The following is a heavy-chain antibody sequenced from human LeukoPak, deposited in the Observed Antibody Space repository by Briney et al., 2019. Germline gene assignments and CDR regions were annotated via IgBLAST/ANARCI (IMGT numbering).Heavy chain of an antibody. CDR3: ARDLVEWLQKNHDAFDI. CDR1: GGTFSSYA. D-gene: IGHD5-24*01. V-gene: IGHV1-69*13. Sequence: VASVKVSCKASGGTFSSYAISWVRQAPGQGLEWMGGIIPTFGTANYAQKFQGRVTITADESTSTAYMELSSLRSEDTAVYYCARDLVEWLQKNHDAFDIWGQGTMVTVSS. CDR2: IIPTFGTA. J-gene: IGHJ3*02.